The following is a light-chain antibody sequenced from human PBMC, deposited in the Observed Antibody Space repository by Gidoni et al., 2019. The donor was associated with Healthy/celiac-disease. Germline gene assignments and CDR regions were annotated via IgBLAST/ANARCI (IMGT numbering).Light chain of an antibody. CDR1: IGSIASNY. V-gene: IGLV6-57*02. CDR2: EDN. CDR3: QSYDSSNHGV. Sequence: NFMLTQPHSVSESPGKTGTIACTGSIGSIASNYVQWYQQRPGSAPTTVIYEDNQRPSGVPDRFSGSIDSSSNSASLTISGLKTEDEADYYCQSYDSSNHGVFGGGTKLTVL. J-gene: IGLJ3*02.